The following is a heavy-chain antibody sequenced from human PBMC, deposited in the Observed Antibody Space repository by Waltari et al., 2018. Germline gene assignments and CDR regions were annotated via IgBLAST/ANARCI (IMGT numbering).Heavy chain of an antibody. CDR2: IWHDGTSK. J-gene: IGHJ4*02. V-gene: IGHV3-33*01. CDR3: ASMATTSHFDY. Sequence: QVRLEQSGGGGVQPGGSRRLSCAPCGFTFSDHGMLGVRQAPGMGLEWVSLIWHDGTSKYYADFVKGRFSISRDNSKIMVYLQMTGLRAEDTSVYFCASMATTSHFDYWGQGALVIVSS. D-gene: IGHD4-17*01. CDR1: GFTFSDHG.